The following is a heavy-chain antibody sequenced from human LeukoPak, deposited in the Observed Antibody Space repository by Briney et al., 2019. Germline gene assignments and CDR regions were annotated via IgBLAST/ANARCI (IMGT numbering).Heavy chain of an antibody. CDR2: IHYIGST. CDR3: ATSVYSSGWHPFFDY. CDR1: GDSISNHNYF. D-gene: IGHD6-19*01. J-gene: IGHJ4*02. Sequence: SETLSLTCTVSGDSISNHNYFWGWIRQPPGKGLEWIGSIHYIGSTYFNLSLKSRVTVSVDTSKNHFSLKLSSVTAADTAVFYCATSVYSSGWHPFFDYWGQGAPVTVSS. V-gene: IGHV4-39*02.